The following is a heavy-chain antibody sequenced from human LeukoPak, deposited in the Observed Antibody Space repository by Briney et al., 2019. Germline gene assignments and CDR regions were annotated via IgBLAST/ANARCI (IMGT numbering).Heavy chain of an antibody. CDR2: IYYSGST. V-gene: IGHV4-59*01. J-gene: IGHJ4*02. CDR1: GGSISSYY. D-gene: IGHD3-22*01. Sequence: SETLSLTCTVSGGSISSYYWSWIRQPPGKGLEWLGYIYYSGSTNYNPSLKSRVTISVDTSKNQFSLKLSSVTAADTAVYYCARGRMPDYYDSSGYQRRFDYWGQGTLVTVSS. CDR3: ARGRMPDYYDSSGYQRRFDY.